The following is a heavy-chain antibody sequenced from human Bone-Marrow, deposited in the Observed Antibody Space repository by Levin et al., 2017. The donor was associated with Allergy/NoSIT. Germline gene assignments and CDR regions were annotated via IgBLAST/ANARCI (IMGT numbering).Heavy chain of an antibody. CDR2: LKQDGSER. Sequence: GGSLRLSCVASGFTFSSYWMSWVRQAPGKGLEWAATLKQDGSERYFVDSVKGRFTISRDNGKNSLYLQMNSLRAEDTAVYFCVRGGNSAFDYWGQGTVVIVSS. J-gene: IGHJ4*02. V-gene: IGHV3-7*01. CDR3: VRGGNSAFDY. CDR1: GFTFSSYW. D-gene: IGHD4-23*01.